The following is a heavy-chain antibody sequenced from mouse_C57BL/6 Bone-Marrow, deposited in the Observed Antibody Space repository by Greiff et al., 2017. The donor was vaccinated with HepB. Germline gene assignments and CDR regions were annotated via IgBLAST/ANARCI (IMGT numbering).Heavy chain of an antibody. CDR1: GYSIPSGYY. Sequence: LQESGPGLVKPSQSLSLTCSVTGYSIPSGYYWNWIRQFPGNKLEWMGYISYDGSNNYNPSLKNRISITRDTSKNQFFLKLNSVTTEDTATYYCARAETYYGYAMDYWGQGTSVTVSS. CDR2: ISYDGSN. V-gene: IGHV3-6*01. CDR3: ARAETYYGYAMDY. J-gene: IGHJ4*01. D-gene: IGHD1-1*01.